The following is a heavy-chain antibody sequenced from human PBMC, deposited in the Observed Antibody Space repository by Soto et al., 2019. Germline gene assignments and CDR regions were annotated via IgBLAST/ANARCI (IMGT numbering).Heavy chain of an antibody. CDR2: ISYDGYNK. Sequence: PGGSLRLSCAASGFTFSSYAMHWVRQAPGKGLEWVAVISYDGYNKYYADSVKGRFTISRDNSKSTVSLQMNSLNTEDTALYYCAREDAGYGHFDFWGQGTLVTVSS. CDR3: AREDAGYGHFDF. J-gene: IGHJ4*02. V-gene: IGHV3-30-3*01. CDR1: GFTFSSYA. D-gene: IGHD6-13*01.